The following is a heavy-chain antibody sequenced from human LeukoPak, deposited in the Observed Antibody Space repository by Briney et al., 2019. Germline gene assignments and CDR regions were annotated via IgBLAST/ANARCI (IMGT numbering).Heavy chain of an antibody. D-gene: IGHD3-10*01. CDR2: IYYSGST. V-gene: IGHV4-39*01. Sequence: SETLSLTCTVSGGSISSSSYYWGWIRQPPGKGLEWIGSIYYSGSTYYNPSLKSRVTISVDTSKNQFSLKLSSVTAADTAVYYCASQGSGSYYNPGVTDYWGQGTLVTVSS. CDR1: GGSISSSSYY. J-gene: IGHJ4*02. CDR3: ASQGSGSYYNPGVTDY.